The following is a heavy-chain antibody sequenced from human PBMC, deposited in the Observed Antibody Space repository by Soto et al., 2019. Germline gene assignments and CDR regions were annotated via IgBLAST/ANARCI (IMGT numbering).Heavy chain of an antibody. J-gene: IGHJ6*02. CDR3: ARDLRRDGYNSLTAYYYYYYYGMDV. Sequence: GASVKVSCKASGYTFTSYYMHWVRQAPGQGLEWMGIINPSGGSTSYAQKFQGRVTMTRDTSTSTVYMELSSLRSEDTAVYYCARDLRRDGYNSLTAYYYYYYYGMDVWGQGTTVTVS. V-gene: IGHV1-46*01. CDR2: INPSGGST. D-gene: IGHD5-12*01. CDR1: GYTFTSYY.